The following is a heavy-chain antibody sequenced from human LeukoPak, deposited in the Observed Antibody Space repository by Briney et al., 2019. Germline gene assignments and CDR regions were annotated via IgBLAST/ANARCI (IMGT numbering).Heavy chain of an antibody. CDR1: GYSFTGHY. CDR3: ARAEGSGWHSEYFQH. V-gene: IGHV1-46*01. J-gene: IGHJ1*01. Sequence: ASVKVSCKASGYSFTGHYMHWVRQAPGQGLEWMGVINPRGMSTIYAEKFQGRIIMTRDLSTTTDYMELSSLRSEDTAVYYCARAEGSGWHSEYFQHWGQGTLVTVSS. CDR2: INPRGMST. D-gene: IGHD6-19*01.